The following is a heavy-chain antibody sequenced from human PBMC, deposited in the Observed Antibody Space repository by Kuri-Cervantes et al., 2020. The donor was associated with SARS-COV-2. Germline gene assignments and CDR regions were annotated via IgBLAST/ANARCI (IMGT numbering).Heavy chain of an antibody. CDR2: IYHSGST. Sequence: GSLRLSCTVSGGSISSGYYWGWIRQPPGKGLEWIGSIYHSGSTYYNPSLKSRVTISVDTSKNQFSLKLSSVTAADTAVYYCARRYDSSGYWDYWGQGTLVTVSS. J-gene: IGHJ4*02. CDR3: ARRYDSSGYWDY. V-gene: IGHV4-38-2*02. D-gene: IGHD3-22*01. CDR1: GGSISSGYY.